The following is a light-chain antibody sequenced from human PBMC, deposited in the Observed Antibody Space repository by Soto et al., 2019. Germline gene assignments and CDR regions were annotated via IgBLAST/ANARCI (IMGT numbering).Light chain of an antibody. Sequence: SVLTQPASVSGSPGQSITISCTGGSSDIGGYNYVSWFQQHPGKAPKLMIYEVTNRPSGVSNRFSGSKSGSTAPLTISGLQAEDEADYYCISYTSSNTLVFGTGTKVTVL. CDR2: EVT. J-gene: IGLJ1*01. V-gene: IGLV2-14*01. CDR3: ISYTSSNTLV. CDR1: SSDIGGYNY.